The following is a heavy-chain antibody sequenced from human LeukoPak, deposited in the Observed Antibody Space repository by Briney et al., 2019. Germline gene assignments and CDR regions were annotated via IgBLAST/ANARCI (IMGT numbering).Heavy chain of an antibody. D-gene: IGHD6-6*01. J-gene: IGHJ5*02. CDR1: GYTFTGYY. CDR3: ARSPEYSSSLAWRFDP. Sequence: GASVKVSCKASGYTFTGYYMHWVRQAPGQGLEWMGWINPNSGGTNYAQKFQGRVTMTRDTSISTAYMELSRLRSEDTAVYYCARSPEYSSSLAWRFDPWGQGTLVTVSS. V-gene: IGHV1-2*02. CDR2: INPNSGGT.